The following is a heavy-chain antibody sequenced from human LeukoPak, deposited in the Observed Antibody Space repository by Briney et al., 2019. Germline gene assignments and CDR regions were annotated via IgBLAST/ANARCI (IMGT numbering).Heavy chain of an antibody. D-gene: IGHD3-22*01. J-gene: IGHJ4*02. CDR1: GFTFSSYG. V-gene: IGHV3-30*18. CDR3: AKDGYDGSGAYIDY. Sequence: GGSLRLSCAASGFTFSSYGMHWVRQAPGKGLEWVAAISHDGSNKYNADSVKGRFTISRDNSKNTLYLQMNSLRAEDTTVYYCAKDGYDGSGAYIDYWGQGTLVIVSS. CDR2: ISHDGSNK.